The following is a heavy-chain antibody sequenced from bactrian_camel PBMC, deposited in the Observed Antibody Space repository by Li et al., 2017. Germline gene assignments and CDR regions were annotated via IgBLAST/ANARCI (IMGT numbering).Heavy chain of an antibody. Sequence: VQLVESGGGLVQPGGSLRLSCAASGFTFDNYAMNWVRQPPGKKLEWVSSITASGTTSYSNSVRGRFTISRDNAKNTLYLQLDSLRTEDTATYYCAEGRPRLGLVAADLDRGQGTQVTVS. J-gene: IGHJ4*01. V-gene: IGHV3S36*01. CDR2: ITASGTT. CDR1: GFTFDNYA. CDR3: AEGRPRLGLVAADLD. D-gene: IGHD7*01.